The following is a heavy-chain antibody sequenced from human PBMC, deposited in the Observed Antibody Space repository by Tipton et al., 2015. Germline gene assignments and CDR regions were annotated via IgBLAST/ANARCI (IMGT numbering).Heavy chain of an antibody. D-gene: IGHD5-24*01. J-gene: IGHJ4*02. V-gene: IGHV3-23*01. CDR2: ISGSGEST. CDR1: GFSFSNYA. CDR3: ATAPVEMSTILWSRGFDY. Sequence: SLRLSCAASGFSFSNYAMSWVRQAPGKGLEWVSVISGSGESTNYADSVKGRFTFSRDNSTNTLYLQMNSLRAEDTAVYFCATAPVEMSTILWSRGFDYWGQGTLVTVSS.